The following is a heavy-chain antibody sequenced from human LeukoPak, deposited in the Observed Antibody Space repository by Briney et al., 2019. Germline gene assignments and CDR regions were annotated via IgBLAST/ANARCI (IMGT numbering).Heavy chain of an antibody. CDR1: GFTVSSNY. Sequence: GSLRLSCAASGFTVSSNYMSWVRPAPGKGLEWVSVIYSGGSTYYADSVKGRFTISRDNSKNTLYLQMNSLRAEDTAVYYCARRERYCSGGSCRHDAFDIWGQGTMVTVSS. CDR3: ARRERYCSGGSCRHDAFDI. D-gene: IGHD2-15*01. J-gene: IGHJ3*02. CDR2: IYSGGST. V-gene: IGHV3-66*01.